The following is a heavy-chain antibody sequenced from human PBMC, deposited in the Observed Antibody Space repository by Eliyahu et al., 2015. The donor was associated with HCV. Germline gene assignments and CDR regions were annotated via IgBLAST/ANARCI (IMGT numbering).Heavy chain of an antibody. J-gene: IGHJ5*02. CDR2: IIPMSGTT. Sequence: EVRKPDSSVKVSCKASGATLRRLAVSWVRQAPGQGLEWMGGIIPMSGTTNYAQKFQGKVTISADDSAATVYMEFNNLRSADTAVYFCATYNAWGQGTPVTVSS. V-gene: IGHV1-69*01. D-gene: IGHD1-1*01. CDR3: ATYNA. CDR1: GATLRRLA.